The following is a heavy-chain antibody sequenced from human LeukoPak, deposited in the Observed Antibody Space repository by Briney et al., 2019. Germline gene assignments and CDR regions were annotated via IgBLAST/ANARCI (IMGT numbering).Heavy chain of an antibody. Sequence: GATVKLSCKASPYTFDKYYIHWVRQAPGQGLEWMGVINPSGRSTSYAQQFQGRVTVTRDTSTSTDYMDLSSLRSEDSAVYYCARDSLELQRRNWFDPWGQGTLVTVSS. V-gene: IGHV1-46*02. D-gene: IGHD1-7*01. J-gene: IGHJ5*02. CDR3: ARDSLELQRRNWFDP. CDR1: PYTFDKYY. CDR2: INPSGRST.